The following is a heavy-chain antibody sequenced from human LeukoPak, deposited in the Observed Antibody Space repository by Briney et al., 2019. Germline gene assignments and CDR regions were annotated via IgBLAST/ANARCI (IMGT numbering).Heavy chain of an antibody. V-gene: IGHV4-59*11. Sequence: SETLSLTCGVSGGSFSGRYWSWIRQPPGKGLEWIGYIYYSGSTDYNSSLKSRVTISVDMSKNQFSLNLSSVTAADTAVYYCARLLCSGGSCYVVFDYWGQGTLVTVSS. CDR3: ARLLCSGGSCYVVFDY. CDR1: GGSFSGRY. D-gene: IGHD2-15*01. CDR2: IYYSGST. J-gene: IGHJ4*02.